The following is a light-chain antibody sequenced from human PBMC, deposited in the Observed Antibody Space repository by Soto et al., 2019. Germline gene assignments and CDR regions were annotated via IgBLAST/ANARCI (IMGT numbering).Light chain of an antibody. Sequence: DIQMTQSPPSLSASVRDRVTITCRASQGIGKDLGWYQQKPGKAPQRLIYDASNLESGVPSRFSGSGSGTEFTLTISSLQPEDLATYYCLQHNSLLTFGGGTKVDIK. V-gene: IGKV1-17*01. J-gene: IGKJ4*01. CDR1: QGIGKD. CDR2: DAS. CDR3: LQHNSLLT.